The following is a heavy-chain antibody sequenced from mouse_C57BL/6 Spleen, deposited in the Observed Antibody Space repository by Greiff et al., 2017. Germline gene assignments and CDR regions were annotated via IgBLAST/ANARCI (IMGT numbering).Heavy chain of an antibody. CDR1: GYTFTSYW. CDR3: ARFDGNYGY. V-gene: IGHV1-69*01. D-gene: IGHD2-1*01. CDR2: IDPSDSYT. J-gene: IGHJ2*01. Sequence: QVHVKQPGAELVMPGASVKLSCKASGYTFTSYWMHWVKQRPGQGLEWIGEIDPSDSYTNYNQKFKGKSTLTVDKSSSTAYMQLSSLTSEDSAVYYCARFDGNYGYWGQGTTLTVSS.